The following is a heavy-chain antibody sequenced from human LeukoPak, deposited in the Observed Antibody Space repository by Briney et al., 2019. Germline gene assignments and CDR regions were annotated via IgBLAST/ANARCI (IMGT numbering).Heavy chain of an antibody. D-gene: IGHD3-3*01. CDR2: IYYSGST. J-gene: IGHJ6*03. CDR1: GASTSNSSYY. Sequence: PSETLSLTCSVSGASTSNSSYYWGWIRQPPGKGLEWIGSIYYSGSTYYNPSLNSRVTISSDTSKDQFSLKLNSVTAADTAVYFCAKTITLFGVAHYYYMDVWGRGTTVTVSS. V-gene: IGHV4-39*07. CDR3: AKTITLFGVAHYYYMDV.